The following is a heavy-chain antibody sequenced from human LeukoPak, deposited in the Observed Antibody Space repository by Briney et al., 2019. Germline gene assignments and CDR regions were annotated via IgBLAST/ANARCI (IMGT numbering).Heavy chain of an antibody. D-gene: IGHD6-13*01. CDR1: GDSISSGSYC. V-gene: IGHV4-39*01. CDR2: MHYRGST. CDR3: AGGAAAAGRRRFDY. Sequence: SETLSLTCTVSGDSISSGSYCWGWIRQPPGKGLEWIGSMHYRGSTYYNPSLKSRVTISIDTSKNQFSLKLSSVTAADTAVYYCAGGAAAAGRRRFDYWGQGTLVTVSS. J-gene: IGHJ4*02.